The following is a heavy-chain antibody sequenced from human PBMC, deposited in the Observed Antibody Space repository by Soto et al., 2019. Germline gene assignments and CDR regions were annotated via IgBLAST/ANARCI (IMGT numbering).Heavy chain of an antibody. CDR1: GFSLSNGRMG. J-gene: IGHJ4*02. D-gene: IGHD6-19*01. Sequence: QVTLKESGPVLVKPTEPLTLTCTVSGFSLSNGRMGVGWIRQPPGKALEWLAHIFSKDEKSYSTSLKSSLAISKDTSKSQVVLTMTNMDPVDTATYYCARIRKAVAGPYYFDYWGLGTLVTVSS. CDR2: IFSKDEK. CDR3: ARIRKAVAGPYYFDY. V-gene: IGHV2-26*01.